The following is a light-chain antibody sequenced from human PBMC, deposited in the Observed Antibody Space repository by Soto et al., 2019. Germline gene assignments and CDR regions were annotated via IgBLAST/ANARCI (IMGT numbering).Light chain of an antibody. CDR3: PHAQSFPIT. Sequence: DIQMTQSPSSVLAAVVDIVTITCRSRQGISRWLAWYQQKPGKAPRLLIYTASNLQSGVPSRFSGSGFGTYITLTTTSLQPEDFATYYCPHAQSFPITCGQGTRLEIK. CDR2: TAS. V-gene: IGKV1-12*01. J-gene: IGKJ5*01. CDR1: QGISRW.